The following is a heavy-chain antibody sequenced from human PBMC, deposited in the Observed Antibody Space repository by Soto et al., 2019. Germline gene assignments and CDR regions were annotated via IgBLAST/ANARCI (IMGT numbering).Heavy chain of an antibody. CDR1: GFNFRSYS. V-gene: IGHV3-48*02. Sequence: EVQLVESGGGFVQPGGSLRLSCAASGFNFRSYSMSWVRQAPGKGLEGLSCISSSSSAIYYADSVKGRFTISRDNAKNSLYLQMNSLRDEDTAVYYCATYCSGDSCFRPYYYYDMDVWGQGTTVTVSS. CDR2: ISSSSSAI. CDR3: ATYCSGDSCFRPYYYYDMDV. J-gene: IGHJ6*02. D-gene: IGHD2-15*01.